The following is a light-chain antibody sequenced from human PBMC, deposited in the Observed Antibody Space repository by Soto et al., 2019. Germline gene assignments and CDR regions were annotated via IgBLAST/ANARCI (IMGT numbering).Light chain of an antibody. CDR3: QQYGSLSWT. J-gene: IGKJ1*01. CDR2: GAS. CDR1: QSVSSNY. Sequence: DIVLTQSPGTLSLSPGERATLSCRASQSVSSNYLAWYQQKPGQAPRLLIHGASTRATDVPDRFSGSGSGTDFPLTISSLEPEDFAVYHCQQYGSLSWTFGQGTKV. V-gene: IGKV3-20*01.